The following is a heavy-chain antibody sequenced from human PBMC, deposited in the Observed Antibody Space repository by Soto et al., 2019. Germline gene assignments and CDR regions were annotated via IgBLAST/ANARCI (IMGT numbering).Heavy chain of an antibody. Sequence: SETLSLTCTVSGGSISSYYWSWIRQPPGKGLEWIGYIYYSGSTNYNPSLKSRVTISVDTSKNQFSLKLSSVTAADTAVYYCAREPFPHDYGDFSVWGQGTLVTVSS. CDR2: IYYSGST. CDR1: GGSISSYY. J-gene: IGHJ4*02. D-gene: IGHD4-17*01. V-gene: IGHV4-59*01. CDR3: AREPFPHDYGDFSV.